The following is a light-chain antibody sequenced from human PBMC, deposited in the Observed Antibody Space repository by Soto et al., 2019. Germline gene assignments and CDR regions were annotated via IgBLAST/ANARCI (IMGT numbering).Light chain of an antibody. J-gene: IGKJ3*01. CDR2: AAS. CDR3: QQTYSIPFT. CDR1: QTINTY. Sequence: DIQMTQSPSSLSASVGDRVTITCRASQTINTYLNWYQQKPGKAPKLLIYAASSLQSGVPSRFSGSGSGTDFTLTISSPQPEDFVTYYCQQTYSIPFTFGPGTKVDVK. V-gene: IGKV1-39*01.